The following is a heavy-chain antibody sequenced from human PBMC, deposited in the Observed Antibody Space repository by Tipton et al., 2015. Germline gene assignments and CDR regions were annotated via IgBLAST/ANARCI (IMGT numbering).Heavy chain of an antibody. J-gene: IGHJ6*02. CDR3: ARVGVNYGLDV. CDR2: ISTSVTT. Sequence: LRLSCSVSGGFVSSYYWGWIRQAAGKELEWIGRISTSVTTNFNPSLKSRVSMSLATSKNEISLKLTSLIAADTAVYYCARVGVNYGLDVWGQGTTVTVS. V-gene: IGHV4-4*07. CDR1: GGFVSSYY.